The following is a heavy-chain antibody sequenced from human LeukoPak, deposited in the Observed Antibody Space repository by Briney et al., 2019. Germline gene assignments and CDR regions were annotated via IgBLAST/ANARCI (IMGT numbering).Heavy chain of an antibody. CDR3: AKDSLYYYYDSSTYFDY. CDR1: GFTFSDYY. Sequence: GGSLRLSCAASGFTFSDYYMSWIRQAPGKGLEWVSYISSSSSYTNYADSVKGRFTISRDNSKNTLYLQMNSLRAEDTAVYYCAKDSLYYYYDSSTYFDYWGQGTLVTVSS. D-gene: IGHD3-22*01. V-gene: IGHV3-11*05. CDR2: ISSSSSYT. J-gene: IGHJ4*02.